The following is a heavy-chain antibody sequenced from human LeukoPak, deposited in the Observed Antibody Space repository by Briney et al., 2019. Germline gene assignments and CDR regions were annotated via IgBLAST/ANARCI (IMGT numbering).Heavy chain of an antibody. CDR1: GGSISSYY. J-gene: IGHJ4*02. D-gene: IGHD6-19*01. V-gene: IGHV4-59*01. Sequence: SETLSLTCTVSGGSISSYYWSWIRQPPGKGLEWIGYIYYSGSTNYNPSLKSRVTISADTSRNQFSLRLSSVTAADTAVYYCARDSRGAGPDFDYWGQGTLVTVSS. CDR3: ARDSRGAGPDFDY. CDR2: IYYSGST.